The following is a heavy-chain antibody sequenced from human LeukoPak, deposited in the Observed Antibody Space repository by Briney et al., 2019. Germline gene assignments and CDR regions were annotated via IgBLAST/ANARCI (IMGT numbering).Heavy chain of an antibody. Sequence: MTSETLSLTCTVSGGSISSSSYYWGWIRQPPGKGLEWIGSIYYSGSTYYNPSLKSRVTISVDTSKNQFSLKLSSVTAADTAVYYCARDQGSYSRPYYYYGMDVWGQGTTVTVSS. J-gene: IGHJ6*02. CDR2: IYYSGST. CDR1: GGSISSSSYY. CDR3: ARDQGSYSRPYYYYGMDV. D-gene: IGHD1-26*01. V-gene: IGHV4-39*07.